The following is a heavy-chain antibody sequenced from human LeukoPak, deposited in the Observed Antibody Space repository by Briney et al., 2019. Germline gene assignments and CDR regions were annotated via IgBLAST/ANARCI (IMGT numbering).Heavy chain of an antibody. V-gene: IGHV4-4*07. CDR2: IYTSGST. Sequence: SETLSLTCTVSGGSISSYYWSWIRQPAGKGLEWIWRIYTSGSTNYNPSLKSRVTMSVDTSKNQFSLKLSSVTAADTAVYYCARDPSNCSSTSCYNYYYYYMDVWGKGTTVTVSS. J-gene: IGHJ6*03. CDR3: ARDPSNCSSTSCYNYYYYYMDV. D-gene: IGHD2-2*01. CDR1: GGSISSYY.